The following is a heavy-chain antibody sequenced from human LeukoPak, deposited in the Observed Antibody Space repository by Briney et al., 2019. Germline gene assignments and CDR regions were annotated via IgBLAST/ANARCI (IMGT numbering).Heavy chain of an antibody. CDR1: GFSFSSYG. J-gene: IGHJ6*03. D-gene: IGHD3-10*01. CDR2: IRNDGSNK. CDR3: ANHLVAGAYYYYMDL. V-gene: IGHV3-30*02. Sequence: QSGGSLRLSCTASGFSFSSYGMHWVRQAPGKGLEWVAFIRNDGSNKNYADSVKGRFTISRDNSKNTLYLQMNSLRAEDTAVYHCANHLVAGAYYYYMDLWGKGTTVTISS.